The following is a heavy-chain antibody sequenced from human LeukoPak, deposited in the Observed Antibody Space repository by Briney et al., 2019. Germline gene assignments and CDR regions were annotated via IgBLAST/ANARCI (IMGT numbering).Heavy chain of an antibody. Sequence: ASVEVSCKASGYTFTSYGISWVRQAPGQGLEWMGWISAYNGNTHYAQKLQGRVTMTTDTSTSTVYMELRSLRSDDTAVYYCATTAWGSYRRLSDAFDIWGQGTMVTVSS. CDR2: ISAYNGNT. CDR1: GYTFTSYG. D-gene: IGHD3-16*02. CDR3: ATTAWGSYRRLSDAFDI. J-gene: IGHJ3*02. V-gene: IGHV1-18*01.